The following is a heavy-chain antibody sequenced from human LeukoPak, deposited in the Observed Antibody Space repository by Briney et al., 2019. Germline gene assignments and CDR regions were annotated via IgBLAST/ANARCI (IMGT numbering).Heavy chain of an antibody. J-gene: IGHJ4*02. V-gene: IGHV4-59*08. D-gene: IGHD3-16*01. CDR2: IYYSAST. CDR1: GGSISSYY. Sequence: RSETESLTCTVSGGSISSYYWSWIRQPPGKGLEWIGYIYYSASTNYNPSLKSRVTISVDTSKNQFSLKLSSVTAADTAVYYCARHSRMITFVGPDYWGQGTLVTPSS. CDR3: ARHSRMITFVGPDY.